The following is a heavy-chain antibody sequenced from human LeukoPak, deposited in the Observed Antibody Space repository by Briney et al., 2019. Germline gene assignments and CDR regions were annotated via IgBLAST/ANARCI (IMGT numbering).Heavy chain of an antibody. CDR2: ISSSSSYI. J-gene: IGHJ3*02. D-gene: IGHD2-8*02. CDR3: ARGGTGALYADDAFDI. CDR1: GFTFSSYS. Sequence: GGSLRLSRAASGFTFSSYSMNWVRQAPGKGLEWVSSISSSSSYIYYADSVKGRFTISRNNAKNSLYLQMNSLRAEDTAVYYCARGGTGALYADDAFDIWGQGTMVTVSS. V-gene: IGHV3-21*01.